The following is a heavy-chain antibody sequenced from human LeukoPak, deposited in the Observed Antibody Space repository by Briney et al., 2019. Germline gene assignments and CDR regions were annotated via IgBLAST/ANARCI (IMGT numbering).Heavy chain of an antibody. V-gene: IGHV4-59*08. D-gene: IGHD6-13*01. CDR2: LYYSGST. J-gene: IGHJ4*02. Sequence: SETLSLTCTVSGGSISSYHWSWIRQPPGKGLEWIGYLYYSGSTNYNPSLKSRVTISVDTSKHQFSLNLRSVTAADTAVYYCARGRGIAAAGIYYWGQGTLVTVSS. CDR1: GGSISSYH. CDR3: ARGRGIAAAGIYY.